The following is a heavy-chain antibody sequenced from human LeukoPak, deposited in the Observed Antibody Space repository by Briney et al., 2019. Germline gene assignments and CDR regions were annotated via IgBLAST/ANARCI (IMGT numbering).Heavy chain of an antibody. J-gene: IGHJ4*02. D-gene: IGHD6-6*01. V-gene: IGHV3-7*01. CDR3: ARRGGSSSRRSPIDY. CDR1: GFTFSDYW. Sequence: GGSLRLSCTASGFTFSDYWITWVRQAPGKGPEWVANIKQDGSQRYYVDSVRGRFTISRDNAKNSLFLQMNGLRAEDTAVYYCARRGGSSSRRSPIDYWGQGTLVTVSS. CDR2: IKQDGSQR.